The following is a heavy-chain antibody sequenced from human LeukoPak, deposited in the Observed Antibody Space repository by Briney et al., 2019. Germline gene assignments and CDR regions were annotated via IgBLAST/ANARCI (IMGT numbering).Heavy chain of an antibody. CDR1: GDSVSSNSAA. V-gene: IGHV6-1*01. CDR2: TYYRSKWYN. Sequence: SQTLSLTCAISGDSVSSNSAAWNWIRQSPSRGLEWLGKTYYRSKWYNDYAVSVKSRITVNPDTSKNQFSLQLNSVTPEGTAVYYCAKSGDYRFDPWGQGTLVTVSS. D-gene: IGHD3-10*01. CDR3: AKSGDYRFDP. J-gene: IGHJ5*02.